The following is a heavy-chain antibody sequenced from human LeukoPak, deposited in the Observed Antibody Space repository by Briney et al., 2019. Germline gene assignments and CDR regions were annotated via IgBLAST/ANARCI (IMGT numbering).Heavy chain of an antibody. V-gene: IGHV3-48*04. Sequence: GGSLRLSCAASGFTFSSYGMHWVRQAPGKGLEWVSYITADSGTTYYADSVKGRFTISRDNAKNSLYLQMNSLRAEDTAVYYCARDVMYYYDSSGYYYVGYYYYGMDVWGQGTTVTVSS. D-gene: IGHD3-22*01. J-gene: IGHJ6*02. CDR3: ARDVMYYYDSSGYYYVGYYYYGMDV. CDR2: ITADSGTT. CDR1: GFTFSSYG.